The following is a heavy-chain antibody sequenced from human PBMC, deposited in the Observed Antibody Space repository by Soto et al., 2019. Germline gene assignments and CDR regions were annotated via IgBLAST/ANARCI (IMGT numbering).Heavy chain of an antibody. Sequence: QVQLVQSGAEVRKPGASVKVSCKASGFTFATYAIHWVRQAPGQGLEWMGWVNGGSGSTKYSQKLHDRVTITRDISAATSDMELRSLRPEETGVYFCARPILRGDMAHWGQGTLVIVSS. CDR3: ARPILRGDMAH. CDR2: VNGGSGST. V-gene: IGHV1-3*01. CDR1: GFTFATYA. D-gene: IGHD4-17*01. J-gene: IGHJ4*02.